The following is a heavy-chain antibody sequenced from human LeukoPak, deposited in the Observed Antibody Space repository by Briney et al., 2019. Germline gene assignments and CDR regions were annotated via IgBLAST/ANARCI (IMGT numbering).Heavy chain of an antibody. V-gene: IGHV1-24*01. CDR2: FDPEDGET. D-gene: IGHD1-26*01. CDR1: GYTLTELS. CDR3: ARDPGGSYGAAFDY. Sequence: ASVKVSCKVSGYTLTELSMHWVRQAPGKGLEWMGGFDPEDGETIYAQKFQGRVTMTEDTSTDTVYMELSSLRSEDTAVYYCARDPGGSYGAAFDYWGQGTLVTVSS. J-gene: IGHJ4*02.